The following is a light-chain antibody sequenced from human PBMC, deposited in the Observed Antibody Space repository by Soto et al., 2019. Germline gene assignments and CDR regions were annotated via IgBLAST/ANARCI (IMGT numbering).Light chain of an antibody. J-gene: IGKJ1*01. V-gene: IGKV3-20*01. Sequence: EFVLTQSPGTLSVSPGERATLSCRASQTISSNYLAWYQQKPGQAPSLLIYGTSNRANGIPDRFSGSGSGTDFALTICRLEPEDSAIYYCQQYVSWTFGQGTKVEIK. CDR3: QQYVSWT. CDR2: GTS. CDR1: QTISSNY.